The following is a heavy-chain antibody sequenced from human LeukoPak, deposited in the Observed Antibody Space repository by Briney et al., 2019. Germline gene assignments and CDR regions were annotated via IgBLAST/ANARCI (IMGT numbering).Heavy chain of an antibody. Sequence: GGSLRLSCAASGFTFDDYAMHWVRQAPGKGLEWVSGISWNSGSIGYADSVKGRFTISRDNSKNTLYLQMNSLRAEDTAVYYCAKGADIVVGLWGSFDYWGQGTLVTVSS. CDR1: GFTFDDYA. CDR2: ISWNSGSI. J-gene: IGHJ4*02. D-gene: IGHD2-15*01. CDR3: AKGADIVVGLWGSFDY. V-gene: IGHV3-9*01.